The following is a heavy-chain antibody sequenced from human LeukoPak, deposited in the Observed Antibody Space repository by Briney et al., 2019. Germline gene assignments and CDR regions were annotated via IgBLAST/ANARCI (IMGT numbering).Heavy chain of an antibody. CDR2: INHSGST. V-gene: IGHV4-34*01. CDR3: ARGLNYYYYGMDV. J-gene: IGHJ6*04. Sequence: PSETLSLTCAVYGGSFSGYYWSWIRQPPGKGLEWIGEINHSGSTNYNPSLKRRVTISVDTSKNQFSLKLSSVTAADTAVYYCARGLNYYYYGMDVWGKGTTVTVSS. CDR1: GGSFSGYY.